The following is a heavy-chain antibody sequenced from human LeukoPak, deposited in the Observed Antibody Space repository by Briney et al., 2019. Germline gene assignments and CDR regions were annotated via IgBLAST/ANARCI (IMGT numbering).Heavy chain of an antibody. CDR1: GYTFTSYA. V-gene: IGHV7-4-1*01. CDR2: INTNTGNP. D-gene: IGHD3-3*01. J-gene: IGHJ6*03. Sequence: GASVKVSCKASGYTFTSYAMNWVRQAPGQGLEWMGWINTNTGNPSYARGFTGRFVFSLDTSVSTAYYCARDSGITSYDFWSGYWDHYYYYYMDVWGKGTTVTVSS. CDR3: YWDHYYYYYMDV.